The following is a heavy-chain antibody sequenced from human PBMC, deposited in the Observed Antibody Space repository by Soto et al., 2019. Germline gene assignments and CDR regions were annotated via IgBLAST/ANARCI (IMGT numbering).Heavy chain of an antibody. D-gene: IGHD6-13*01. V-gene: IGHV3-33*01. CDR2: IWYDGSNK. CDR3: ARFIAAAGSFNYYYGMDV. CDR1: GFTFSSYG. Sequence: GGSLRLSCAASGFTFSSYGMHWVRQAPGKGLEWVAVIWYDGSNKYYADSVKGRFTISRDNSKNTLYLQMNSLRAEDTAVYYCARFIAAAGSFNYYYGMDVWGQGTTVTVSS. J-gene: IGHJ6*02.